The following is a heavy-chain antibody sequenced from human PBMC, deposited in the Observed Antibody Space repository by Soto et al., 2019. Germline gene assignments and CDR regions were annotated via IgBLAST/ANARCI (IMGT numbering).Heavy chain of an antibody. V-gene: IGHV3-23*01. CDR3: AKVEKNGGLRFLRS. CDR2: ISGSGGST. D-gene: IGHD3-3*01. J-gene: IGHJ4*02. CDR1: GFTFSSYA. Sequence: EVQLLESGGGLVQPGGSLRLSCAASGFTFSSYAMSWVRQAPGKGLEWVSAISGSGGSTYYADSVKGRFAISRDNSKNTLYLQMNSLRAEDTAVYYCAKVEKNGGLRFLRSWGQGTLVTVSS.